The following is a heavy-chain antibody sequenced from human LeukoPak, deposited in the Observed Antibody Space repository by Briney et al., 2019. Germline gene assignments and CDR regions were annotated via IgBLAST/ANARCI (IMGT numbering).Heavy chain of an antibody. CDR1: GFTFSSYG. CDR2: IRYDGSNK. V-gene: IGHV3-30*02. CDR3: AKAQARYYYYYMDV. Sequence: GRSLRLSCAASGFTFSSYGMHCLRQAPGKGLEWGAFIRYDGSNKYYADSVKGRFTISRDNSKNTLYLQMNSLRAEDTAVYYCAKAQARYYYYYMDVWGKGTTGTISS. J-gene: IGHJ6*03.